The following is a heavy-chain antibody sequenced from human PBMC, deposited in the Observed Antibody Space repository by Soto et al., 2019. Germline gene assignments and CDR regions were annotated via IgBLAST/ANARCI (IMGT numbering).Heavy chain of an antibody. Sequence: GGSMRLSCAASGFTFSSYAMSWARQAPGKGLEWVSAISGSGGSTYYADSVKGRFTISRDNSKNTLYLQMNSLRAEDTAVYYCAKGLAAMGASYFAYWGQGTLVTVSS. CDR3: AKGLAAMGASYFAY. D-gene: IGHD5-18*01. CDR1: GFTFSSYA. J-gene: IGHJ4*02. CDR2: ISGSGGST. V-gene: IGHV3-23*01.